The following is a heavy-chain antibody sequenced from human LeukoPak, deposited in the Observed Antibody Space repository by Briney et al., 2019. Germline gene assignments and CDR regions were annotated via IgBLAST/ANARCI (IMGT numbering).Heavy chain of an antibody. CDR1: GGSISSYY. V-gene: IGHV4-59*08. D-gene: IGHD3-22*01. CDR3: ERQIYDSSGYSGEPDAFDI. Sequence: SETLSLTCTVSGGSISSYYWSWIRQPPGKGLEWIGYIYYSGSTNYNPSLKSRVTISVDTSKNQFSLKLSSVTAADTAVYCCERQIYDSSGYSGEPDAFDIWGQGTMVAVSS. CDR2: IYYSGST. J-gene: IGHJ3*02.